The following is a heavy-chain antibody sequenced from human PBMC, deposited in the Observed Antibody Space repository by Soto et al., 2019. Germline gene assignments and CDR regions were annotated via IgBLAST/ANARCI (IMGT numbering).Heavy chain of an antibody. V-gene: IGHV3-49*05. Sequence: QVVESGGGLVKPGQSLRLSCAGSGFTFGDYAVAWFRQTPGKGLECIGFIRSERYGGTADYAASVKGRFIISRDDYRGVAYLQMDSLRSGDTGGYHCTMIPRNGRGAPFASWGQGTLVTVAS. D-gene: IGHD2-15*01. J-gene: IGHJ1*01. CDR2: IRSERYGGTA. CDR3: TMIPRNGRGAPFAS. CDR1: GFTFGDYA.